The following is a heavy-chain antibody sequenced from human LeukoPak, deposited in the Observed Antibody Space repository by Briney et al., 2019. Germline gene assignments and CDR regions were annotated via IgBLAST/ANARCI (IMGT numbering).Heavy chain of an antibody. CDR2: IKQDGSDK. Sequence: PGGSLRLSCAASGFTLSAYWMSWVRQAPGKWLEWVANIKQDGSDKYYVDSVKGRFTISRDNAKNSLYLQMNSLRAEDTAVYYCARKTVVGSYFDYWGQGTPVTVSS. V-gene: IGHV3-7*03. D-gene: IGHD4-23*01. CDR1: GFTLSAYW. CDR3: ARKTVVGSYFDY. J-gene: IGHJ4*02.